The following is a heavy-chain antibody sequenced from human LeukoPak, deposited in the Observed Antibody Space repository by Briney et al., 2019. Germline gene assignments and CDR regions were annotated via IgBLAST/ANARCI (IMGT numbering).Heavy chain of an antibody. D-gene: IGHD3-10*01. V-gene: IGHV1-2*06. CDR1: GYTFTGYY. CDR3: ARPSIPHYYGSGSNLFDY. Sequence: ASVKVSCKASGYTFTGYYMHWVRQAPGQGLEWMGRINPNSGGTNYAQKFQGRVTMTRDTSISTAYMELSRLRSDDTAVYYCARPSIPHYYGSGSNLFDYWGQGTLVTVSS. J-gene: IGHJ4*02. CDR2: INPNSGGT.